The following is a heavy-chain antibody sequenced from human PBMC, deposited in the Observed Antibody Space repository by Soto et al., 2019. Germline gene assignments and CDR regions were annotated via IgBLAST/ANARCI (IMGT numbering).Heavy chain of an antibody. D-gene: IGHD3-22*01. V-gene: IGHV4-4*07. J-gene: IGHJ3*02. CDR2: IYTSGST. Sequence: SETLSLTCTVSGGSISSYYWSWIRQPAGKGLEWIGRIYTSGSTNYNPSLKSRVTMSVDTSKNQFSLKLSSVTAADTAVYYCARDYYDSSGYYYDAFDIWGQGTMVTVSS. CDR3: ARDYYDSSGYYYDAFDI. CDR1: GGSISSYY.